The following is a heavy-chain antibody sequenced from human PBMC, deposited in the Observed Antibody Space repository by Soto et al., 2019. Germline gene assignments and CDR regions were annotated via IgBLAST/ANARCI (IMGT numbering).Heavy chain of an antibody. D-gene: IGHD2-15*01. Sequence: QVQLVQSGAEVKKPGASVKVSCKASGYTFTGYYMHWVRQAPGQGLEWMGWINPNSGGTNYAQKFQGWVTMTRDTSISKAYMELSRLRSGDTAVYYCAREGGDCRGGSCTTANYGMDVWGQGTTVTVAS. CDR2: INPNSGGT. CDR3: AREGGDCRGGSCTTANYGMDV. V-gene: IGHV1-2*04. CDR1: GYTFTGYY. J-gene: IGHJ6*02.